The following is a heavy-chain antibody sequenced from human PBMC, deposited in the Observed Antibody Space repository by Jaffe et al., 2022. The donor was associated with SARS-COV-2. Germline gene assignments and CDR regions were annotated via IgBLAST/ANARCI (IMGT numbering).Heavy chain of an antibody. CDR1: GGSISSYY. V-gene: IGHV4-59*01. J-gene: IGHJ4*02. CDR2: IYYSGST. Sequence: QVQLQESGPGLVKPSETLSLTCTVSGGSISSYYWSWIRQPPGKGLEWIGYIYYSGSTNYNPSLKSRVTISVDTSKNQFSLKLSSVTAADTAVYYCARRYSSGHFDYWGQGTLVTVSS. CDR3: ARRYSSGHFDY. D-gene: IGHD6-25*01.